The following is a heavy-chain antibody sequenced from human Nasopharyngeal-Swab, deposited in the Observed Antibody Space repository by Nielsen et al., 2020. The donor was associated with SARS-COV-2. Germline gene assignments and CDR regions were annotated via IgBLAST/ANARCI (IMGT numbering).Heavy chain of an antibody. J-gene: IGHJ6*02. D-gene: IGHD3-10*01. CDR2: ISGSGGST. CDR1: GFTFSSYA. CDR3: ARGEYGSGFYYYGMDV. Sequence: GGSLRLSCAASGFTFSSYAMSWVRQAPGKGLEWVSAISGSGGSTYYADSVKGRFTISRDNSKNTLYLQMNSLRAEDTAVYYCARGEYGSGFYYYGMDVWGQGTTVTVSS. V-gene: IGHV3-23*01.